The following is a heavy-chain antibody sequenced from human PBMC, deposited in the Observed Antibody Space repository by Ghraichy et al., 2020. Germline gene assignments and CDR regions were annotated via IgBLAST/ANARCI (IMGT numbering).Heavy chain of an antibody. CDR3: ARGNRPGYCSSTSCYKRGILYYMDV. J-gene: IGHJ6*03. V-gene: IGHV4-34*01. CDR1: GGSFSGYY. CDR2: INHSGST. Sequence: SETLSLTCAVYGGSFSGYYWSWIRQPPGKGLEWIGEINHSGSTNYNPSLKSRVTISVDTSKNQFSLKLSSVTAADTAVYYCARGNRPGYCSSTSCYKRGILYYMDVWGKGTTVTVSS. D-gene: IGHD2-2*02.